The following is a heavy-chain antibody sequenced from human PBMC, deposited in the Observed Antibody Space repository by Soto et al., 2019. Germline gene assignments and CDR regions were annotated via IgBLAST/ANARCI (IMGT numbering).Heavy chain of an antibody. CDR1: GLTVGAYA. CDR2: ISGRGTT. J-gene: IGHJ1*01. D-gene: IGHD3-10*01. CDR3: AKLCSPASGDYYLAS. V-gene: IGHV3-23*01. Sequence: ARSLTLCCAASGLTVGAYAMGWVRRAPGKGVEWGSGISGRGTTFYADSVKGRFTISRDNSKNTVHLEMNTLRAEDMAFYYCAKLCSPASGDYYLASWGPGTLVTVSA.